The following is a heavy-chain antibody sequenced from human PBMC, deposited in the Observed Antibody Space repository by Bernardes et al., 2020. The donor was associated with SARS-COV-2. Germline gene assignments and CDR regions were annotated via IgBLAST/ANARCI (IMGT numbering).Heavy chain of an antibody. CDR3: ARGYYDSSGYHNWFDP. CDR2: IGTAGDT. CDR1: GFTFSSYD. D-gene: IGHD3-22*01. J-gene: IGHJ5*02. V-gene: IGHV3-13*01. Sequence: SLILFCAASGFTFSSYDMHWVRQATGKGLEWVSAIGTAGDTYYPGSVKGRFTISRENAKNSLYLQMNSLRAGDTAVYYCARGYYDSSGYHNWFDPWGQGTLVTVSS.